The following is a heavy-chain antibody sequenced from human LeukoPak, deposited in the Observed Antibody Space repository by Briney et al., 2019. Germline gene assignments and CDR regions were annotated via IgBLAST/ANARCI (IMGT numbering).Heavy chain of an antibody. CDR3: AGSPPYYYYGMDV. Sequence: KSLETLSLTCTVSGGSISSYYWSWIRQPAGKGLEWIGRMYTNGNTNYNPSLKSRVTMSVDTSKNQLSLKLSSVTAADTAVYYCAGSPPYYYYGMDVWGQGTTVTVSS. D-gene: IGHD1-26*01. J-gene: IGHJ6*02. CDR1: GGSISSYY. V-gene: IGHV4-4*07. CDR2: MYTNGNT.